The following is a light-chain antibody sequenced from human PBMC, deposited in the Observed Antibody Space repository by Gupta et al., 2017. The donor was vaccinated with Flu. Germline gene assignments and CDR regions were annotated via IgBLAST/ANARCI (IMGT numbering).Light chain of an antibody. V-gene: IGKV3-15*01. Sequence: ATLSVSPGERATLSCRASQSVRSNVAWYQQQPGQAPRLLIYGSSSRATDVPARFSGSGSGTEFTLTVSSLQSEDFAVYYCQQYNNWPFVTFGGGTKVEIK. J-gene: IGKJ4*01. CDR3: QQYNNWPFVT. CDR2: GSS. CDR1: QSVRSN.